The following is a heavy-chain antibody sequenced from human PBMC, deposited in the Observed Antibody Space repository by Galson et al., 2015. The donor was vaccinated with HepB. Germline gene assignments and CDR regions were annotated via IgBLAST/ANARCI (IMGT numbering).Heavy chain of an antibody. Sequence: SLRLSCAASGFTFSSYSVNWVRQAPGKGLEWVSSISSSSSYIYYADSVKGRFTISRDNAKNSLYLQMNSLRAEDTAVYYCLGVRGVAGAPHYYYYGMDVWGQGTTVTVSS. V-gene: IGHV3-21*01. D-gene: IGHD3-10*01. CDR1: GFTFSSYS. J-gene: IGHJ6*02. CDR2: ISSSSSYI. CDR3: LGVRGVAGAPHYYYYGMDV.